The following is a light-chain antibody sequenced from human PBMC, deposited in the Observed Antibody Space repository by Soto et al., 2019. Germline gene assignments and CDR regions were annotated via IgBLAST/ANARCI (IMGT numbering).Light chain of an antibody. V-gene: IGKV1-5*01. Sequence: DIPMTQSPSALSASVGARVPITCRATQSINSWLAWYQQKPGKAPNLLIYDASILETGVPSRFSGSGPGTEFTLTISSLQPDDFATYYCQQYDTYWTFGQGTKV. CDR1: QSINSW. CDR3: QQYDTYWT. J-gene: IGKJ1*01. CDR2: DAS.